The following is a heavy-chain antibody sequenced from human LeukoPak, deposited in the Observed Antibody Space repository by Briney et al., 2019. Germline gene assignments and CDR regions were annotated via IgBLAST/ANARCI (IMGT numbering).Heavy chain of an antibody. CDR1: GGSISSSSYY. Sequence: SETLSLTCTVSGGSISSSSYYWGWIRQPPGQGLEWIGSIYYSGSTYYNPSLKSRVTISVDTSKNQFSLKLSSVTAADTAVYYCARTGYSSGWPLDYWGQGTLVTVSS. CDR3: ARTGYSSGWPLDY. J-gene: IGHJ4*02. V-gene: IGHV4-39*07. CDR2: IYYSGST. D-gene: IGHD6-19*01.